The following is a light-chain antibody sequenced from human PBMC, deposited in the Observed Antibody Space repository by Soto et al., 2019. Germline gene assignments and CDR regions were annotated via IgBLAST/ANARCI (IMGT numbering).Light chain of an antibody. CDR1: QSVSSN. Sequence: EIVFTQSPGTLSLSRGERATLSCRASQSVSSNLAWYQQKRGQAPRLLIYDSSNRATGIPARFSGSGSGTDFSLTISSLEPEDFAVYYCQQRSNWPLTFGGGTKVDIK. CDR3: QQRSNWPLT. V-gene: IGKV3-11*01. J-gene: IGKJ4*01. CDR2: DSS.